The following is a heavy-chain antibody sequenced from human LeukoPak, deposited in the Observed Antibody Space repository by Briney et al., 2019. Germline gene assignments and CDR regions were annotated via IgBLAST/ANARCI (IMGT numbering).Heavy chain of an antibody. CDR2: INPNSGGT. V-gene: IGHV1-2*02. CDR3: ARDQEVTMVRGVHFIPLRNYAFDI. Sequence: ASVKVSCKASGYTFTGYYMHWVRQAPGQGLEWMGWINPNSGGTNYAQKFQGRVTMTRDTSISTAYMELSRLRSDDTAVYYCARDQEVTMVRGVHFIPLRNYAFDIWGQGTMVTVSS. J-gene: IGHJ3*02. CDR1: GYTFTGYY. D-gene: IGHD3-10*01.